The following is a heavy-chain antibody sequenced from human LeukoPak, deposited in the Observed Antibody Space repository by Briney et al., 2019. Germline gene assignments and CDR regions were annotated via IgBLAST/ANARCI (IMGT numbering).Heavy chain of an antibody. D-gene: IGHD1-7*01. CDR3: ARDAPNWNYPGVDWFDP. Sequence: PGRSLRLSCAASGFTFSSYGMHWVRQAPGKGLEWVAVIWYDGSNKYYADSVKGRFTISRDNSKNTLYLQMNSLRAEDTAVYYCARDAPNWNYPGVDWFDPWGQGTLVTVSS. V-gene: IGHV3-33*01. CDR1: GFTFSSYG. CDR2: IWYDGSNK. J-gene: IGHJ5*02.